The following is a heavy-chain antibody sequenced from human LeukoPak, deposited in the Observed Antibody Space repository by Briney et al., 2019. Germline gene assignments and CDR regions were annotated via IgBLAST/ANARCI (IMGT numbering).Heavy chain of an antibody. J-gene: IGHJ4*02. Sequence: SETLSLTCTVSGYSISSGYYWGWIRQPPGKGLEWIGSIYHSGRTFYNPSLKSRVTISVDTSKNQFSLKLTSVTAADTAVYYCAKVGEPYGSGSYYVDYWGQGTLVTVSS. D-gene: IGHD3-10*01. CDR1: GYSISSGYY. V-gene: IGHV4-38-2*02. CDR3: AKVGEPYGSGSYYVDY. CDR2: IYHSGRT.